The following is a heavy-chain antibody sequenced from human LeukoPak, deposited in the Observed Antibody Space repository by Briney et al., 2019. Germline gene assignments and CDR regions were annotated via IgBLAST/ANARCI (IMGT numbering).Heavy chain of an antibody. CDR2: INPSSGGT. CDR3: ARGRAAAMEQTYYFDY. D-gene: IGHD5-18*01. CDR1: GYTFTGYY. V-gene: IGHV1-2*02. J-gene: IGHJ4*02. Sequence: ASVKVSCKASGYTFTGYYMHWVRQAPGQGLEWMGWINPSSGGTNYAQKFQGRVTMTRDTSISTAYMELSSLRSEDTAVYYCARGRAAAMEQTYYFDYWGQGTLVTVSS.